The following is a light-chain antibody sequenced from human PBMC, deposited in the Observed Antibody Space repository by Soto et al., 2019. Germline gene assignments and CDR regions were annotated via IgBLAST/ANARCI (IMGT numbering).Light chain of an antibody. Sequence: DIVMTQSPDSLAVSLGERATINCKSSQSVLYSSNNKNYLAWYQQKPGQPPKLLIYWASTRESGVPDRFSGSGSGTDFTLTISSLQAEDVAVYYCQQYYSIMYTFGQGTKLDIK. V-gene: IGKV4-1*01. CDR2: WAS. CDR3: QQYYSIMYT. J-gene: IGKJ2*01. CDR1: QSVLYSSNNKNY.